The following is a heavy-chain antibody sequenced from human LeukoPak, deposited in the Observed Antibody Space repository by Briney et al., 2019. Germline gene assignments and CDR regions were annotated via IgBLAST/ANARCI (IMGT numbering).Heavy chain of an antibody. D-gene: IGHD3-22*01. V-gene: IGHV5-51*01. CDR2: IYPGDSDT. Sequence: GESLKISCQGSGYNFSRHWIGWVRQMPGKGLEWMGIIYPGDSDTRYSPSFQGQVTISADKSISTAYLQWSSLKASDTAMYYCARRGYYYDSSGYTYYFDYWGQGTLVTVSS. CDR1: GYNFSRHW. CDR3: ARRGYYYDSSGYTYYFDY. J-gene: IGHJ4*02.